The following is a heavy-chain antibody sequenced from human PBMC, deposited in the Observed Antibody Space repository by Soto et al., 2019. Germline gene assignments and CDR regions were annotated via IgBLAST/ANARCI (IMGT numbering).Heavy chain of an antibody. V-gene: IGHV3-7*01. J-gene: IGHJ4*02. Sequence: EVQLVESGGGLVQPGGSLRLSCVASGFTFRNYWMSWLRQAPGKGLEWVANTNQDGRERYYVDSVKGRFTISRDNAKNSMHLQMNSLRAEDTAVYYCERDGSGYSPDWGQGTLVTVSS. CDR1: GFTFRNYW. CDR3: ERDGSGYSPD. CDR2: TNQDGRER. D-gene: IGHD5-18*01.